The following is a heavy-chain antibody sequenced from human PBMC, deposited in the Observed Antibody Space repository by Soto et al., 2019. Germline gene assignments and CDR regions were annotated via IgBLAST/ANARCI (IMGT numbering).Heavy chain of an antibody. Sequence: TETLSLTCTLSGDSISSHYWSWIRQSPGRGLDWIGYISYLGTTSYNPSLKSRVPISVDTSNNQFSLKLRSVTAADTAVYYCGRDRAVAGNAFGLWRQETMVTISS. V-gene: IGHV4-59*11. J-gene: IGHJ3*01. D-gene: IGHD6-19*01. CDR2: ISYLGTT. CDR3: GRDRAVAGNAFGL. CDR1: GDSISSHY.